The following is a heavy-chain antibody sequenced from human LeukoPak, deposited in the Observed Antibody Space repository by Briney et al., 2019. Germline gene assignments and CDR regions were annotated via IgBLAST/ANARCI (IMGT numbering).Heavy chain of an antibody. J-gene: IGHJ4*02. D-gene: IGHD1-20*01. Sequence: PSETLSLTCAVYGGSFSGYYRSWIRQPPGKGLEWIGEINHSGSTNYNPSLKSRVTISVDTSKNQFSLKLSSVTAADTAVYYCASAGITGTTGFDYWGQGTLVTVSS. V-gene: IGHV4-34*01. CDR2: INHSGST. CDR1: GGSFSGYY. CDR3: ASAGITGTTGFDY.